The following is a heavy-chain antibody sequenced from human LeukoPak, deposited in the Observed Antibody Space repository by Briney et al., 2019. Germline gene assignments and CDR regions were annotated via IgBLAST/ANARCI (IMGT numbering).Heavy chain of an antibody. V-gene: IGHV1-2*02. D-gene: IGHD3-16*02. CDR2: INPNSGGT. CDR1: GYTFTGYY. J-gene: IGHJ4*02. CDR3: ARVARSDYVWGSYRSWLLDY. Sequence: GASVNVSCKASGYTFTGYYMHGVRQAPGQGLEWMGWINPNSGGTNYAQKFQGRVTMTRETSISTAYMELSRLRSDDTAVYYCARVARSDYVWGSYRSWLLDYWGQGTLVTVSS.